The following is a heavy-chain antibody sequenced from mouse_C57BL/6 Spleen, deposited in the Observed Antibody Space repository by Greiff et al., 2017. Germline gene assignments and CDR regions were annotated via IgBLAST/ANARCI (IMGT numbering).Heavy chain of an antibody. V-gene: IGHV5-6*01. D-gene: IGHD1-1*01. CDR2: ISSGGSYT. J-gene: IGHJ2*01. Sequence: EVQRVESGGDLVKPGGSLKLSCAASGFTFSSYGMSWVRQTPDKRLEWVATISSGGSYTYYPDSVKGRFTISRDNAKNTLYLQMSSLKSEDTAMYYCARQTTVVADYWGQGTTLTVSS. CDR3: ARQTTVVADY. CDR1: GFTFSSYG.